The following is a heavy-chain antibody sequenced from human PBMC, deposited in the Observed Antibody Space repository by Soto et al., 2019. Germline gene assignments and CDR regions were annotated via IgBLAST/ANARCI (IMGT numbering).Heavy chain of an antibody. CDR2: ISGSGGST. D-gene: IGHD2-21*02. CDR1: GFTFSSYA. CDR3: AKVPLYCGGDCFIGEY. Sequence: EVQLLESGGGLVQPGGSLRLSCAASGFTFSSYAMSWVRQAPGKGLEWVSAISGSGGSTYYADSVKGRFTISRDNSKNTLYLQMNSLRAEDTAVYYCAKVPLYCGGDCFIGEYWGQGTLVTVSS. V-gene: IGHV3-23*01. J-gene: IGHJ4*02.